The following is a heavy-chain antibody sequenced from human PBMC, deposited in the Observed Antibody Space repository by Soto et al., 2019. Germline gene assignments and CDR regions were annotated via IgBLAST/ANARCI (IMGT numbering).Heavy chain of an antibody. CDR1: GYTLTHND. D-gene: IGHD6-6*01. CDR2: MNTNTNTT. CDR3: AREVVETSSLWLDP. J-gene: IGHJ5*02. Sequence: SVKVTCRASGYTLTHNDINLVRQAPGQGLEWIGWMNTNTNTTDSAEVFEGRVSLTWDTSISTAYMQLNSLKIDDTAVYYCAREVVETSSLWLDPWGQGTLVTVSS. V-gene: IGHV1-8*01.